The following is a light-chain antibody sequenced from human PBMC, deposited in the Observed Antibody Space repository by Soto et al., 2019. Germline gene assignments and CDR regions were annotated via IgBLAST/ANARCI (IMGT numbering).Light chain of an antibody. Sequence: QSALTQPASVSGSPGQSITISCTGTSSDVGGYNYLSWYQQHPGKAPRGMIYEVSNRPSGVSNRFSGSKSGNTASLTISGLQADDEADYFCSSYTTSGTPVFGGGTKLTVL. CDR3: SSYTTSGTPV. CDR1: SSDVGGYNY. V-gene: IGLV2-14*01. CDR2: EVS. J-gene: IGLJ3*02.